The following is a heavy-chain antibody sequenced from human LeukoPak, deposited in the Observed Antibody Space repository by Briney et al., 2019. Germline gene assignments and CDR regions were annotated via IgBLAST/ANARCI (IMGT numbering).Heavy chain of an antibody. Sequence: GRSLRLSCAASGFTFDDYAMHWVRQAPGKGLEWVSGISWNSGSIGYADSVKGRFTISRDNAKNSLYLQMNSLRAEDTAVYYCARVVVVPAATGHAFDIWGQGTMVTVSS. V-gene: IGHV3-9*01. CDR1: GFTFDDYA. D-gene: IGHD2-2*01. CDR3: ARVVVVPAATGHAFDI. J-gene: IGHJ3*02. CDR2: ISWNSGSI.